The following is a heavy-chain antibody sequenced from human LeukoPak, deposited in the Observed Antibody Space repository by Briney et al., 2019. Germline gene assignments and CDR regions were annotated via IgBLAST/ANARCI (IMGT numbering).Heavy chain of an antibody. Sequence: SQTLSLTRALSGDSVSSNSAAWNWIRQSPSRGLEWLGRTYYRSKWYNDYAVSVKSRTTINPDTSKNQFSLQLNSVTPEDTAVYYCARGPITMVRGRYYYYGMDVWGQGTTVTVSS. V-gene: IGHV6-1*01. CDR1: GDSVSSNSAA. CDR3: ARGPITMVRGRYYYYGMDV. D-gene: IGHD3-10*01. J-gene: IGHJ6*02. CDR2: TYYRSKWYN.